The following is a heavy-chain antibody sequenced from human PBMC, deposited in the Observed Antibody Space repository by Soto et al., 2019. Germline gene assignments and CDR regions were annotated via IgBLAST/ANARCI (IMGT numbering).Heavy chain of an antibody. CDR1: GFTLSSYS. J-gene: IGHJ3*02. CDR2: ISSSSSYI. D-gene: IGHD6-19*01. Sequence: GGSLRLSCAASGFTLSSYSMNWVRQAPGKGLEWVSSISSSSSYIYYADSVKGRFTISRDNAKNSLYLQMNSLRAEDTAVYYCARDLWYSSGWYLDAFDIWGQGTMVTVSS. V-gene: IGHV3-21*01. CDR3: ARDLWYSSGWYLDAFDI.